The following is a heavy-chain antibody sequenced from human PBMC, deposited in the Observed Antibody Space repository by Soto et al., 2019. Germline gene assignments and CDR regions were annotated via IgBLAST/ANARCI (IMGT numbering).Heavy chain of an antibody. CDR1: GVTVISSA. J-gene: IGHJ6*01. D-gene: IGHD2-2*01. CDR2: ISNTGSST. CDR3: VTSYRSTTSCSHINIYLYGMDV. V-gene: IGHV3-23*01. Sequence: EVQLLESGGGLVQPGASLRLSCAATGVTVISSAMNWVRQAPGKGLQWVSAISNTGSSTYYADAVKGRFTISRDSSTNTLFLQMYSLRAEGTAVYYCVTSYRSTTSCSHINIYLYGMDVWGQASGVSVSS.